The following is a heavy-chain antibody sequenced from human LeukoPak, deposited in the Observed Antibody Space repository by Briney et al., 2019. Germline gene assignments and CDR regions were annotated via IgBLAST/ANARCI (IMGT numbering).Heavy chain of an antibody. D-gene: IGHD1-7*01. CDR3: ASGTVGNYALDY. J-gene: IGHJ4*02. CDR2: IGTSSNNI. V-gene: IGHV3-21*01. CDR1: GFTFSRYN. Sequence: TGGSLTLSCAASGFTFSRYNMNWVRQAPGKGLEWVSSIGTSSNNIYYTDSVKGRFTISRDNAKNSLYLQVDSLRVEDTAVYFCASGTVGNYALDYWGQGTLVTVSS.